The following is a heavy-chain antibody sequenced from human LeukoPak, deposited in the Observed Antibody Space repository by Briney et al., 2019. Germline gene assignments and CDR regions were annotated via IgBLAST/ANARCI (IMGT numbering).Heavy chain of an antibody. CDR3: ARHSTVAAIAAAGDYYYYGMDV. J-gene: IGHJ6*02. CDR1: GYSFTSYW. D-gene: IGHD6-13*01. CDR2: IYPGDSDT. V-gene: IGHV5-51*01. Sequence: GESLQISCKGSGYSFTSYWIGWVRQLPGKGLEWTGIIYPGDSDTRYSPSFQGQVTISADKSISTAYLQWSSLKASDTAMYYCARHSTVAAIAAAGDYYYYGMDVWGQGTTVTVSS.